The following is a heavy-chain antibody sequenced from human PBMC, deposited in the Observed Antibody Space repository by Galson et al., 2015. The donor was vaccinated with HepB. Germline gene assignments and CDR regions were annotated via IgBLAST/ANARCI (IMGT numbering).Heavy chain of an antibody. CDR3: ARAGRVGAAATTGRPRESWFVP. CDR1: GFTFSNYA. V-gene: IGHV3-30-3*01. Sequence: SLRLSCAASGFTFSNYAMHWVRQAPGKGLEWVAVISYDGSKKYYADSVKGRVSISRDNSKNTLYLQVNSLRAEDTAVYYCARAGRVGAAATTGRPRESWFVPWGQGTLVTVSS. CDR2: ISYDGSKK. D-gene: IGHD3-16*01. J-gene: IGHJ5*02.